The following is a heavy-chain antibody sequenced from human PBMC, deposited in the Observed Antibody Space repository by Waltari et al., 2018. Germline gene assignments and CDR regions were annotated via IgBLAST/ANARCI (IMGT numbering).Heavy chain of an antibody. Sequence: QVQLQESGPGLVKPSETLSLTCTVSGGSISSYYWSWIRQPPGKGLEWIGYIYYSGSTNDNPSLKSRVTISVDTSKNQFSLKLSSVTAADTAVYYCARYPSYPLSWYYFDYWGQGTLVTVSS. CDR2: IYYSGST. CDR3: ARYPSYPLSWYYFDY. CDR1: GGSISSYY. D-gene: IGHD1-26*01. J-gene: IGHJ4*02. V-gene: IGHV4-59*01.